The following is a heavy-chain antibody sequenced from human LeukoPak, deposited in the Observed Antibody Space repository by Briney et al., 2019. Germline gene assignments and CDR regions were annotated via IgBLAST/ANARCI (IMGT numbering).Heavy chain of an antibody. D-gene: IGHD1-20*01. V-gene: IGHV1-2*02. CDR1: GYRFTDDY. CDR2: INPDSGFT. CDR3: APTSEAYTSNWNV. J-gene: IGHJ4*02. Sequence: VASVKVSCKASGYRFTDDYMHWVRQAPGQGLEWMGWINPDSGFTVYAQKLQGRVTMTRDTSISTAYMEVRRLRSDDTAVYYCAPTSEAYTSNWNVWGQGTLVTVSS.